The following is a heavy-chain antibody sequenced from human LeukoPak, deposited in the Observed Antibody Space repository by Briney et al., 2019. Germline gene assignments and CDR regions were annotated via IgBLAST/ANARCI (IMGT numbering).Heavy chain of an antibody. Sequence: SETLSLTCTVSGGSISSSSYYWGWIRQPPGKGLEWIGSIYYSGSTYYNPSLKSRVTISVDTSKNQFSLKLSSMTAADTAVYYCARDQYYYDSSGNYSTFDYRGQGTLVTVSS. CDR1: GGSISSSSYY. CDR3: ARDQYYYDSSGNYSTFDY. J-gene: IGHJ4*02. D-gene: IGHD3-22*01. V-gene: IGHV4-39*07. CDR2: IYYSGST.